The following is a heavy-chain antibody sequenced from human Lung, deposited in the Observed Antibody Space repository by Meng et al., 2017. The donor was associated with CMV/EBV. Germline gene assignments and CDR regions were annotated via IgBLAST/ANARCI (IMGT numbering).Heavy chain of an antibody. CDR3: ARGVPASGALFFDY. CDR1: GYTFASYG. J-gene: IGHJ4*02. D-gene: IGHD6-13*01. Sequence: ASGYTFASYGISWVRQAPGQGLEWMGWISAYNGNTYYAQKLQGRVTMTTDTSTSTAYMELRSLRSDDTAVYYCARGVPASGALFFDYWGQGTLVTVSS. CDR2: ISAYNGNT. V-gene: IGHV1-18*01.